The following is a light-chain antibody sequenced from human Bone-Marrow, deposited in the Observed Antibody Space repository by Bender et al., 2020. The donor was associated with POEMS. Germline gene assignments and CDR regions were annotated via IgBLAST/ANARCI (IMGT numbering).Light chain of an antibody. Sequence: QSALTQPASVSGSPGQSLTISCTGGSSDVETYNLVSWYQHHPVKAPKLIIYEGTKRPSGVPDRFSGSKSGTSASLAITGLQAEDEGDYYCQSYDNSLGGWVFGGGTKLTVL. CDR2: EGT. CDR1: SSDVETYNL. J-gene: IGLJ3*02. V-gene: IGLV2-14*02. CDR3: QSYDNSLGGWV.